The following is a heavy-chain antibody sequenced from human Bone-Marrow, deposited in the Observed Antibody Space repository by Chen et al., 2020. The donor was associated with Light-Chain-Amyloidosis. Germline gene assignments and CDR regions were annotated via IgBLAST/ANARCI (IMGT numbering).Heavy chain of an antibody. V-gene: IGHV5-51*01. CDR3: ARRRDGYNFDY. D-gene: IGHD5-12*01. Sequence: VKKPGESLKISCKGSGYTFPNYWIGWVRQMPGKGLEWMGVIYPDDSDARYSPTFEGQVTISADKSITTAYLQWRSLKASDTAMYYCARRRDGYNFDYWGQGTLVTVSS. CDR2: IYPDDSDA. CDR1: GYTFPNYW. J-gene: IGHJ4*02.